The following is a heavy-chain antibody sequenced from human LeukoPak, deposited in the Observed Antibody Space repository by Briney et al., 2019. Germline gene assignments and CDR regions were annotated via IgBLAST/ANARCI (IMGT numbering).Heavy chain of an antibody. V-gene: IGHV3-30-3*01. CDR3: ARDTYYYDSSGYYYIDY. CDR1: GFTFSSYA. J-gene: IGHJ4*02. D-gene: IGHD3-22*01. Sequence: GGSLRLSCVASGFTFSSYAMHWVRQAPGKGLEWVAVISYDGSNKYYADSVKGRFTISRDNSKNTLYLQMNSLRAEDTAVYYCARDTYYYDSSGYYYIDYWGQGTLVTVSS. CDR2: ISYDGSNK.